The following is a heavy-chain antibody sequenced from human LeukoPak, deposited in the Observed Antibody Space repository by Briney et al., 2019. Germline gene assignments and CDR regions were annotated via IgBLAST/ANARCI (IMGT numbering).Heavy chain of an antibody. J-gene: IGHJ4*02. CDR1: GFTFSSYW. V-gene: IGHV3-74*01. CDR2: INSDGSST. D-gene: IGHD1-14*01. CDR3: ARAGGFARNYFDY. Sequence: GGSLRLSCAASGFTFSSYWMHWVRQAPGKGLVWVSRINSDGSSTSYADSVKGRFTISRDNAKNTLYLQMNSLRAEDTAVYYCARAGGFARNYFDYWGQGTLVTVSS.